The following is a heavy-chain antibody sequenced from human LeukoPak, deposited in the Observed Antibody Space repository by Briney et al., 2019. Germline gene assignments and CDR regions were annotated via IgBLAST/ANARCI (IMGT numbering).Heavy chain of an antibody. CDR2: IYYSGST. CDR1: GGSISSYY. CDR3: ARHLRGYSYGPFDY. D-gene: IGHD5-18*01. J-gene: IGHJ4*02. Sequence: SETLSLTCTVSGGSISSYYWSWIRQPPGKGLEWIGYIYYSGSTNYIPSLTSRVTISVDTSKNQFSLKLTSVTAADTAVYYCARHLRGYSYGPFDYWGQGTLVTVSS. V-gene: IGHV4-59*08.